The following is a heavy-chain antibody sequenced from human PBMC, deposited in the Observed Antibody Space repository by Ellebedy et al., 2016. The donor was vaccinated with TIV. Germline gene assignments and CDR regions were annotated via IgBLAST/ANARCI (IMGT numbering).Heavy chain of an antibody. D-gene: IGHD6-13*01. J-gene: IGHJ6*02. Sequence: AASVTVSCKASGGTFSRYVISWVRQAPGQGLEWMGGIMPTFGTPNYAQKFQGRVTITADESTHTAYMELSSLRAEDTAVYYCAKSRIAAAGIYYGMDVWGQGTTVTVSS. CDR2: IMPTFGTP. CDR1: GGTFSRYV. V-gene: IGHV1-69*13. CDR3: AKSRIAAAGIYYGMDV.